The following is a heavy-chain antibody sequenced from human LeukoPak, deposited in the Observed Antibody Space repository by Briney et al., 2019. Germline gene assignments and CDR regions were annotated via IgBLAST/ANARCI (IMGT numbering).Heavy chain of an antibody. CDR3: ARDQYYYDSSGYYSTFDY. CDR1: GFTFSSYS. D-gene: IGHD3-22*01. J-gene: IGHJ4*02. V-gene: IGHV4-39*07. CDR2: IYYSGST. Sequence: GSLRLSCAASGFTFSSYSMNWVRQAPGKGLEWIGSIYYSGSTYYNPSLKSRVTISVDTSKNQFSLKLSSVTAADTAVYYCARDQYYYDSSGYYSTFDYWGQGTLVTVSS.